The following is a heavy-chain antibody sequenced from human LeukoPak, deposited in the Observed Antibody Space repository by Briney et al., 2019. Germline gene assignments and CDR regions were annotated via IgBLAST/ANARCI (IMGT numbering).Heavy chain of an antibody. CDR1: GFTFSSYT. D-gene: IGHD3-10*01. CDR3: AKGSMLRGFDY. CDR2: ISGSGGST. V-gene: IGHV3-23*01. J-gene: IGHJ4*02. Sequence: GGSLRLSCAASGFTFSSYTMNWVRQAPGKGLEWVSTISGSGGSTYYADPVKGRFTISRDNSKNTLFLQMNSLRAEDTAVYYCAKGSMLRGFDYWGQGTLVTVSS.